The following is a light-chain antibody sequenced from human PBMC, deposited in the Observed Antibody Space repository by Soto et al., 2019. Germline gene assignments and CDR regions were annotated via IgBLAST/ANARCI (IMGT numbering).Light chain of an antibody. J-gene: IGKJ1*01. V-gene: IGKV1-27*01. CDR2: AAS. Sequence: DIQMTQSPSSLSASVGERVTITCRASQDITDYLAWYQQKPGQVPNLLIYAASTLQSGVPSRFSGSGSGTDFTLTITGLQPEDVATYYCQNYNSAPWTFGQGTKVEIK. CDR1: QDITDY. CDR3: QNYNSAPWT.